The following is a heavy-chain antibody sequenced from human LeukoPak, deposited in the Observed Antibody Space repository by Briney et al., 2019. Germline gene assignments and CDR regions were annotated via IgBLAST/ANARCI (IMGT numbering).Heavy chain of an antibody. CDR3: ARDTIFGVAHYYYYYSMDV. V-gene: IGHV1-46*01. J-gene: IGHJ6*02. Sequence: ASVKVSCKASGYTFTSYYMHWVRQAPGQGLEWMGIINPSGGSTSYAQKFQGRVTMTRDTSTSTVYMELSSLRSEDTAVYYCARDTIFGVAHYYYYYSMDVWGQGTTVTVSS. CDR1: GYTFTSYY. D-gene: IGHD3-3*01. CDR2: INPSGGST.